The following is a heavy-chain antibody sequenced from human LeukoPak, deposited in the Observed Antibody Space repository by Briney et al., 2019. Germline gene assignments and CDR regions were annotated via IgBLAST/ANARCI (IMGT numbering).Heavy chain of an antibody. V-gene: IGHV1-3*01. CDR3: ARDLADGSGTSLWEY. CDR2: INAGNGDT. Sequence: ASVKVSCKASGYTFARYAIQWVRQAPGQGLEWVGWINAGNGDTKYLQKFQGRVTITRDTSAKTVYMELRSLRSEDTAVYYCARDLADGSGTSLWEYWGQGALVIVSS. D-gene: IGHD3-10*01. CDR1: GYTFARYA. J-gene: IGHJ4*02.